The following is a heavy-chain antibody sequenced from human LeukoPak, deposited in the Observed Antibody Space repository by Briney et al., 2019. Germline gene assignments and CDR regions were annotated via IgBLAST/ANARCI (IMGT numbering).Heavy chain of an antibody. CDR3: ARGFTMISI. V-gene: IGHV4-34*01. J-gene: IGHJ3*02. CDR1: GGSISSYY. D-gene: IGHD3-22*01. Sequence: SETLSLTCTVSGGSISSYYWSWIRQPPGKELEWIGEINHSGSTNYNPSLKSRVAISVDTSKNQFSLKLNSVTAADTAVYYCARGFTMISIWGQGTLVTVSS. CDR2: INHSGST.